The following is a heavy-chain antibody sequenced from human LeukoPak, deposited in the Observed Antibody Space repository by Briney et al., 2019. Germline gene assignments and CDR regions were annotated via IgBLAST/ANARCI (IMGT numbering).Heavy chain of an antibody. CDR2: IYSGGST. V-gene: IGHV3-53*01. D-gene: IGHD5-24*01. Sequence: GGSLRLSCAASGFTVSSNYMSWVRQAPGKGLEWVSVIYSGGSTYYADSVEGRFTISRDNSKNTLYLQMNSLRAEDTAVYYCARVVEMATIFYYYYYMDVWGKGTTVTVSS. J-gene: IGHJ6*03. CDR3: ARVVEMATIFYYYYYMDV. CDR1: GFTVSSNY.